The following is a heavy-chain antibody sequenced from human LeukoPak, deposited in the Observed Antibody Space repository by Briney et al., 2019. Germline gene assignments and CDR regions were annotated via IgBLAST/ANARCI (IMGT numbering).Heavy chain of an antibody. J-gene: IGHJ4*02. D-gene: IGHD3-22*01. Sequence: GGCLRHSCAASGFTFSNAWMSSVCQGPGKRLEWVGRIKSKTDGGTTDYDAPVKGRFTISRDDSKNTLYLQMNSLKTEDTAVYYCTTGDYYTFDYWGQGTLVTVSS. CDR3: TTGDYYTFDY. CDR1: GFTFSNAW. CDR2: IKSKTDGGTT. V-gene: IGHV3-15*01.